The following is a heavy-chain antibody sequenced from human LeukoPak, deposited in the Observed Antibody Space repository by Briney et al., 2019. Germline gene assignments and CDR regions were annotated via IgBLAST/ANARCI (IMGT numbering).Heavy chain of an antibody. J-gene: IGHJ4*02. Sequence: PGGSLRLSCAASRFTFSDYYMSWIRQAPGKGLEWISYISGTGSVIYYADSVKGRFTISRDNAKNSLYLQMNSLRAEDTAVYYCARDNWNDVVDYWGQGTLVTVA. CDR2: ISGTGSVI. CDR3: ARDNWNDVVDY. V-gene: IGHV3-11*01. CDR1: RFTFSDYY. D-gene: IGHD1-1*01.